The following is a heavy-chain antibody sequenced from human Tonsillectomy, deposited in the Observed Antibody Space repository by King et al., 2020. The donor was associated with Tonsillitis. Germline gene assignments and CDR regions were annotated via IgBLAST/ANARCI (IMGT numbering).Heavy chain of an antibody. J-gene: IGHJ4*02. CDR3: ARLGGGDLPDN. V-gene: IGHV4-59*11. CDR1: GGSLKNHY. CDR2: ISYTGST. Sequence: VQLQESGPGLVKSSETLSLTCIVSGGSLKNHYWSWIRQPPGKGLEWIGYISYTGSTNYDPSPKSRVTISADTSSNQFSLTLSSVTAADTAAYFCARLGGGDLPDNWGQGTLVTVSS. D-gene: IGHD3-16*01.